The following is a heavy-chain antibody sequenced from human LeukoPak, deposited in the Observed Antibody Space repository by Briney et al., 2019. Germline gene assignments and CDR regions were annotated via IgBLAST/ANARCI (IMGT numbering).Heavy chain of an antibody. CDR2: INHSGST. D-gene: IGHD1-26*01. CDR3: ARGVVGVSP. J-gene: IGHJ5*02. Sequence: SETLSLTCTVSGGSITSSSYFWAWIRQPPGKGLEWIGEINHSGSTNYNPSLKSRVTILVDTSKNQFSLKLSSVTAADTAVYYCARGVVGVSPWGQGTLVTVSS. CDR1: GGSITSSSYF. V-gene: IGHV4-39*07.